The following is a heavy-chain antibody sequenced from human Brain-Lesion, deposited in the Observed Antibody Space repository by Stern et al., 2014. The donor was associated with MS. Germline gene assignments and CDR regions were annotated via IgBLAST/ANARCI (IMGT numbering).Heavy chain of an antibody. V-gene: IGHV4-61*02. J-gene: IGHJ6*02. D-gene: IGHD2-2*01. CDR2: IFNSGTP. CDR3: ARGRVVPGFQYYATDV. Sequence: QLVQSGPGLVKPSQTLSLSCTVSGGSISSGGYYWSWIRQPAGKGLEWIGRIFNSGTPSYTPSLKSRVTISIDTSKNQFSLRLNSMTAADTAVYYCARGRVVPGFQYYATDVWGQGTTVIVSS. CDR1: GGSISSGGYY.